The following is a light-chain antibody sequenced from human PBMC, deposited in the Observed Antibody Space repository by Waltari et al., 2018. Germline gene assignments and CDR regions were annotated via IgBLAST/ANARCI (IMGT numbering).Light chain of an antibody. CDR2: GAS. J-gene: IGKJ2*01. CDR1: QSLNTN. Sequence: EIVMTQSPATLSVSPGERATLSCRASQSLNTNLAWYQQKPGQAPRLPIYGASTRATGIPARFSGHGSGTDFTLTISSLQSEDFALYYCQQYNNWPPYTFAQGTKLGIK. CDR3: QQYNNWPPYT. V-gene: IGKV3-15*01.